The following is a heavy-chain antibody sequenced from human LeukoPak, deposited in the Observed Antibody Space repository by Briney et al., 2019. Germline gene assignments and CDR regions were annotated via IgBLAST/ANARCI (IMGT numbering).Heavy chain of an antibody. D-gene: IGHD4-17*01. Sequence: GGSLRLSCAASGFAFSSYDMHWVRQAIGQGLEWVSAIGSAGDTYYPGSVKGRFTISRDNSKNTLYLQMNSLRAEDTAVYYCARAKETYGYYYGMDVWGQGTTVTVSS. CDR3: ARAKETYGYYYGMDV. CDR1: GFAFSSYD. J-gene: IGHJ6*02. V-gene: IGHV3-13*01. CDR2: IGSAGDT.